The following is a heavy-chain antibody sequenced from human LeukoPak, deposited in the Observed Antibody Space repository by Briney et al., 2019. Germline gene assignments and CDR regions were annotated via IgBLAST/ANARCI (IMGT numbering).Heavy chain of an antibody. Sequence: GGSLRLSCAASGFTFSSYAMHWVRQAPGKGLEWVAVISYDGSNKYYADSVKGRFTISRDNSKNTLYLQMNSLRAEDTAVYYWARTGLEVDWGQGTLVTVSS. CDR1: GFTFSSYA. V-gene: IGHV3-30-3*01. D-gene: IGHD3-10*01. J-gene: IGHJ4*02. CDR2: ISYDGSNK. CDR3: ARTGLEVD.